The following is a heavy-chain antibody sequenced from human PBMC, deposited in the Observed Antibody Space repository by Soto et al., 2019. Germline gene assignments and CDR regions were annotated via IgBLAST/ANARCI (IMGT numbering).Heavy chain of an antibody. V-gene: IGHV4-39*01. J-gene: IGHJ6*02. CDR3: GRLQGYCIDTRCSGLYALDV. Sequence: PSETLSLTCTVSGGSISSSTYSWGWIRQPPGKGPEWIGTFYYSGGTYYNPSLKSRVTISVDTTKNQFFLKLNSATAADTAVYYCGRLQGYCIDTRCSGLYALDVWGQGTTVTVSS. D-gene: IGHD2-2*01. CDR1: GGSISSSTYS. CDR2: FYYSGGT.